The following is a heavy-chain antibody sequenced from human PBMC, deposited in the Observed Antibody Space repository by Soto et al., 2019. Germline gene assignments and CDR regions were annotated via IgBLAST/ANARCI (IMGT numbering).Heavy chain of an antibody. J-gene: IGHJ5*02. V-gene: IGHV4-30-4*01. Sequence: QVLLQESGPGLVKPSQTLSLTCTVSGGSISTGDYSWSWVRQSPGKGLEWIGHIYNSGITYYNPSLKSRFMIPAATSRNQFSLSLNSLTAADRAFYFWARGFTVFGPISLFWFIPWAKETLVPVPS. D-gene: IGHD3-3*01. CDR1: GGSISTGDYS. CDR3: ARGFTVFGPISLFWFIP. CDR2: IYNSGIT.